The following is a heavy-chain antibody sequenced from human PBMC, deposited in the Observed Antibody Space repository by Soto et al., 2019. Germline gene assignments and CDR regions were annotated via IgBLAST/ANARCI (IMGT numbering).Heavy chain of an antibody. CDR3: ARNDDILTGYYE. CDR2: IYYSGST. J-gene: IGHJ4*02. V-gene: IGHV4-39*01. Sequence: SETLSLTCTVSGGSISSSSYYWGWIRQPPGKGPEWIGSIYYSGSTYYNPYLKSRVTISVDTSKNQFSLKLSSVTAADTAVYYCARNDDILTGYYEWGQGTLVTVSS. D-gene: IGHD3-9*01. CDR1: GGSISSSSYY.